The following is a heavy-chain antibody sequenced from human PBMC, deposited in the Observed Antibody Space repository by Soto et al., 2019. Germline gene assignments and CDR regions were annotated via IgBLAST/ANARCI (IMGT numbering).Heavy chain of an antibody. Sequence: ASVKVSCKASGYTFTGYYMHWVRRAPGQGLEWMGWINPNSGGTNYAQKFQGRVAMTRDTSISTAYMELSRLRSDDTAVYYCARDRTPLLWFGEFSDYGMDVWGQGTTVTVSS. CDR1: GYTFTGYY. CDR3: ARDRTPLLWFGEFSDYGMDV. CDR2: INPNSGGT. D-gene: IGHD3-10*01. J-gene: IGHJ6*02. V-gene: IGHV1-2*02.